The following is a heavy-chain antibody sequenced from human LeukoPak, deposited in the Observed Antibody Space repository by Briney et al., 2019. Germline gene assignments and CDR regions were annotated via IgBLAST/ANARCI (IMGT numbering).Heavy chain of an antibody. V-gene: IGHV3-23*01. D-gene: IGHD4-17*01. Sequence: GGSLRLSCAASGFTFSNYVMSWVRQAPGKGLEWVSGIRGSGGSTYYADSVKGRFTISRDNSKNTLYLQMNSLRAEDTAVYYCGKGSVTLYGDCIDYWGQGTLVTVSS. CDR3: GKGSVTLYGDCIDY. CDR2: IRGSGGST. CDR1: GFTFSNYV. J-gene: IGHJ4*02.